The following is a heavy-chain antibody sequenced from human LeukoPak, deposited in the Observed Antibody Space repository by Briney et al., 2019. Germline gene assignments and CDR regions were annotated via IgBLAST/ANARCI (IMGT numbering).Heavy chain of an antibody. D-gene: IGHD3-22*01. CDR1: VASFSTYY. Sequence: SETLSLTCAVSVASFSTYYWSWIRQPPGKGLEWIVYIYYSGSTNYNPSLKSRVTISVDPSKNQFSLRLSSLTAADTAMYYCARGHNYYDSSGYYFFDSWGQGTLVTVSS. J-gene: IGHJ4*02. CDR2: IYYSGST. CDR3: ARGHNYYDSSGYYFFDS. V-gene: IGHV4-59*01.